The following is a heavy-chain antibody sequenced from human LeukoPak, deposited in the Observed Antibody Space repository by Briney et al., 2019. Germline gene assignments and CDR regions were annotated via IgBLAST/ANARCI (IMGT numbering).Heavy chain of an antibody. CDR1: GFRFSTYA. V-gene: IGHV3-23*01. J-gene: IGHJ5*01. D-gene: IGHD2-2*01. Sequence: GGSLRLSCAASGFRFSTYAMSWVRQAPGKGLEWVSGISGRDDSTYYANSVKGRFTISRDNSKNTLYLQMSGLRAEDMAVYYCAKDRETSSTSPNWFDSWGQGTLVTVSS. CDR3: AKDRETSSTSPNWFDS. CDR2: ISGRDDST.